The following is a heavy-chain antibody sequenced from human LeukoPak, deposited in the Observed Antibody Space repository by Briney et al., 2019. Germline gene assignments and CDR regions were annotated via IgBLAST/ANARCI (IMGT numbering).Heavy chain of an antibody. CDR3: ARELAYSSGWNVDP. CDR2: INPNSGGT. J-gene: IGHJ5*02. Sequence: GASVKVSCKASGYTFTGYYMHWVRQAPGQGFEWMGWINPNSGGTNYAQKFQGRVTMTRDTSISTAYMELSRLRSDDTAVYYCARELAYSSGWNVDPWGQGTLVTVSS. CDR1: GYTFTGYY. D-gene: IGHD6-19*01. V-gene: IGHV1-2*02.